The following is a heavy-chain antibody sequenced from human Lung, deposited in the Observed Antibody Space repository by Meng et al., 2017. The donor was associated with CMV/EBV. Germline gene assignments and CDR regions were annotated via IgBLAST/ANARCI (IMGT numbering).Heavy chain of an antibody. J-gene: IGHJ6*02. Sequence: VGSLRRYSAGSGFSLSFSGLPWVRQAPGKGLEWVAFIRYDGNNKFYADSVKGRFTISRDRSKNTLYLQMNSLRADDTAVYYCAKDLRSLRRFYYYGMDVWGQGTTVTVSS. V-gene: IGHV3-30*02. CDR1: GFSLSFSG. CDR3: AKDLRSLRRFYYYGMDV. CDR2: IRYDGNNK. D-gene: IGHD3-3*01.